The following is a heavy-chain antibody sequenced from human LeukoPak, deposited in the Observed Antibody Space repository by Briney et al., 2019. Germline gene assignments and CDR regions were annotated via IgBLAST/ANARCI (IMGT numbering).Heavy chain of an antibody. J-gene: IGHJ4*02. D-gene: IGHD4-17*01. V-gene: IGHV3-53*01. CDR1: GFTVSSNY. Sequence: GGSLRLSCAASGFTVSSNYMSWVRQAPGKGLEWVSVIYSGGSTYYADSVKGRFTISRDNSKNTLYLQMNSLRAEDTAVYYCARAYYGYGDYGDSDYWGQGTLVTVSS. CDR2: IYSGGST. CDR3: ARAYYGYGDYGDSDY.